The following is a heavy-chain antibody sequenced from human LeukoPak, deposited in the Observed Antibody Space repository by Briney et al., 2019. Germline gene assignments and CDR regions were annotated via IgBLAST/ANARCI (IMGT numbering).Heavy chain of an antibody. V-gene: IGHV1-69*13. Sequence: GASVRVSCKASGGTFSSYAISWVRQAPGQGLEWMGGIIPIFGTANYAQKFQGRVTITADESTSTAYMELSSLRSEDTAVYYCARDGCSGGSCYSPQTSDPWGQGTLVTVSS. J-gene: IGHJ5*02. CDR3: ARDGCSGGSCYSPQTSDP. CDR2: IIPIFGTA. D-gene: IGHD2-15*01. CDR1: GGTFSSYA.